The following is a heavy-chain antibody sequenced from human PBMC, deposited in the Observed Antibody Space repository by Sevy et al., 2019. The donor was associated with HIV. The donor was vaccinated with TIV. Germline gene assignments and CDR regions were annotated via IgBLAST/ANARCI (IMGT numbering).Heavy chain of an antibody. CDR1: GFTFSSYA. V-gene: IGHV3-23*01. J-gene: IGHJ3*02. D-gene: IGHD3-22*01. CDR3: AKDNYYDSSGYHRDAFDI. Sequence: GGSLRLSCAASGFTFSSYAMSWVRQAPGKGLEWVSAISGSGGSTYYADSVKGRFTISRDNSKNTLYLQMNSLRAEDTAVYYCAKDNYYDSSGYHRDAFDIWGQGTMVTVSS. CDR2: ISGSGGST.